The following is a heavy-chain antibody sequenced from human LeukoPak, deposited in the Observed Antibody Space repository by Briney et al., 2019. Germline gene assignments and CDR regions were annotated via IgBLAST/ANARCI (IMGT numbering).Heavy chain of an antibody. Sequence: GGSLRLSCAASGFTFSGYAMSWVRQAPGKGLEWVSAISGSGGSTYYADSVKGRFTISRDNSKNTLYQQMNSLRAEDTAVYYCAKGLGYCSGGSCDPYYYYGMDAWGQGTTVTVSS. J-gene: IGHJ6*02. CDR2: ISGSGGST. CDR3: AKGLGYCSGGSCDPYYYYGMDA. CDR1: GFTFSGYA. V-gene: IGHV3-23*01. D-gene: IGHD2-15*01.